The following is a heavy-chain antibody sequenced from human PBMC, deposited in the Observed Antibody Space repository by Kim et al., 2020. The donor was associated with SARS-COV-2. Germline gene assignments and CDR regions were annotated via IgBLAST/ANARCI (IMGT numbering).Heavy chain of an antibody. CDR2: LTPNGDNT. D-gene: IGHD2-15*01. CDR3: VKNSGSSIYSGFGV. J-gene: IGHJ6*02. CDR1: GFSFSSFA. V-gene: IGHV3-23*01. Sequence: GGSLRLSCAASGFSFSSFAMSWVRQAPGKGLEWVSSLTPNGDNTYYADSVRGRFTISRDNSRNTLNLQMNSLRAADTAVYYCVKNSGSSIYSGFGVWGQG.